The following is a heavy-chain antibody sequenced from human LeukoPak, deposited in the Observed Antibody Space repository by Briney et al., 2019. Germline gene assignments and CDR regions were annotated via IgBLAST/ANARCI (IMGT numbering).Heavy chain of an antibody. D-gene: IGHD6-19*01. CDR2: IWYDGSNK. CDR3: ARAQVGSGWYNGDY. CDR1: GFTFSSYA. J-gene: IGHJ4*02. Sequence: GGSLRLSCAASGFTFSSYAMHWVRQAPGKGLEWVAVIWYDGSNKYYADSVKGRFTISRDNSKNTLYLQMNSLRAEDTAVYYCARAQVGSGWYNGDYWGQGTLVTVSS. V-gene: IGHV3-33*01.